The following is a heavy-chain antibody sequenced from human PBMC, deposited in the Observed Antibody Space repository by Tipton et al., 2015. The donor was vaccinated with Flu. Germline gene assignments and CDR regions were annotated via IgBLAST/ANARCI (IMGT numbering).Heavy chain of an antibody. D-gene: IGHD7-27*01. CDR1: GFTFSSYE. J-gene: IGHJ4*02. V-gene: IGHV3-48*03. CDR2: ISSSGTTI. CDR3: ASLTGDDY. Sequence: QLVQSGGGLVQPGGSLRLSCAASGFTFSSYEMNWVRQAPGKGLEWLSYISSSGTTISYADSVRSRFTISRDNAKNSLYLQLNSLRAEDTAVYYCASLTGDDYWGQGDLVTVSS.